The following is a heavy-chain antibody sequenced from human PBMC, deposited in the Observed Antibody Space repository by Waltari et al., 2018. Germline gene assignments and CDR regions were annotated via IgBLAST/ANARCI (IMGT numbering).Heavy chain of an antibody. V-gene: IGHV3-7*01. CDR2: IKQDGSEK. J-gene: IGHJ5*02. D-gene: IGHD2-21*01. CDR3: VPHCGDRGCYFDQ. Sequence: EVQLVESGGGWVQPGGSLRLSCVTSGFPFTGVWMSWVRQAPGKGLEWVANIKQDGSEKYYVDSVKGRFTISRDNAKNSLYLQAGSLRADDTAVYYCVPHCGDRGCYFDQWGQGTLVTVSS. CDR1: GFPFTGVW.